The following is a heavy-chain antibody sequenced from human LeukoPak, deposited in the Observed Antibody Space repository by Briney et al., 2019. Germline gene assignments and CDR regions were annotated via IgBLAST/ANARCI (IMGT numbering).Heavy chain of an antibody. CDR2: ISTSSSYI. D-gene: IGHD1-7*01. CDR1: GFTFSSYN. Sequence: PGGSLRLSCAASGFTFSSYNMKWVRQAPGKGLEWVSSISTSSSYIYYADSVKGQFTISRDNAKNSLYLQMNSLRADDTAVYYCARDRDWNSGFDYWGQGTLVTVSS. CDR3: ARDRDWNSGFDY. J-gene: IGHJ4*02. V-gene: IGHV3-21*01.